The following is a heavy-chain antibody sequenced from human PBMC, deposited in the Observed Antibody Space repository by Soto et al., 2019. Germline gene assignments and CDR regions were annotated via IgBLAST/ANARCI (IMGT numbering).Heavy chain of an antibody. CDR2: IYYSGST. J-gene: IGHJ6*02. Sequence: QVQLQESGPGLVKPSETLSLTCTVSGGSISSYYWSWIRQPPGKGLEWIGYIYYSGSTNYNPSLKSRVTISVDPSKNQFSLQLSSVTAADTAVYYCARAQTGPNYYYYYGMDVWGQGTTVTVSS. CDR3: ARAQTGPNYYYYYGMDV. CDR1: GGSISSYY. V-gene: IGHV4-59*01.